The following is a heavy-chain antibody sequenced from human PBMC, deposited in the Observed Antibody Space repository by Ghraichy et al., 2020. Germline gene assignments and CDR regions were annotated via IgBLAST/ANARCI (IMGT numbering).Heavy chain of an antibody. Sequence: ASVNVSCKTSHNAFASSAIHWVRQAPGQGLEWMGWISGYNGNTYYAYSLQGRVVMTTDTSTATAFMELRSLKPNDTALYFCARLVIGGTVAFDIWGRGTTVIVST. CDR2: ISGYNGNT. CDR1: HNAFASSA. J-gene: IGHJ3*02. CDR3: ARLVIGGTVAFDI. D-gene: IGHD4-23*01. V-gene: IGHV1-18*04.